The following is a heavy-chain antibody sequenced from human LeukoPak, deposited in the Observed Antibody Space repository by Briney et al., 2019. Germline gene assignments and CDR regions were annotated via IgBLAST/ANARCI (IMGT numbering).Heavy chain of an antibody. CDR1: GGTFSSYA. V-gene: IGHV1-69*06. CDR2: IIPIFGTA. Sequence: ASVKVSCKASGGTFSSYAISWVRQAPGQGLEWMGGIIPIFGTANYAQKFQGRVTITADKSTSTAYMELSSLRSEDTAVYYCARGGWWDILTGYTPWGPFDPWGQGTLVTVSS. J-gene: IGHJ5*02. CDR3: ARGGWWDILTGYTPWGPFDP. D-gene: IGHD3-9*01.